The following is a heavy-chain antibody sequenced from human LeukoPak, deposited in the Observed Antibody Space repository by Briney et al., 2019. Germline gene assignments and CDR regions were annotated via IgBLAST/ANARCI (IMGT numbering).Heavy chain of an antibody. J-gene: IGHJ4*02. Sequence: RTGGSLRLSCAASGFTFSSYAMNWVRQAPGKGLEWVSAISGSGGSTYYADSVKGRFTISRDNFKNTLYLQMNSLRAEDTAVYYCAKSYCSSTSCYTPSVYWGQGTLVTVSS. D-gene: IGHD2-2*02. CDR2: ISGSGGST. CDR3: AKSYCSSTSCYTPSVY. V-gene: IGHV3-23*01. CDR1: GFTFSSYA.